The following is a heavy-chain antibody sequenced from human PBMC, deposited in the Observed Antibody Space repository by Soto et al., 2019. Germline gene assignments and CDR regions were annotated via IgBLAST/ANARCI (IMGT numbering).Heavy chain of an antibody. Sequence: GGSLRLSCATSGFTVSSNCMSWVRQAPGKGLEWVSVIYSGGSTYYADSVKGRFTISRDNSKNTLYLQMNSLRVEDTAVYYWARVISSGWGQGTLVTVSS. CDR2: IYSGGST. CDR1: GFTVSSNC. CDR3: ARVISSG. V-gene: IGHV3-66*01. D-gene: IGHD6-19*01. J-gene: IGHJ4*02.